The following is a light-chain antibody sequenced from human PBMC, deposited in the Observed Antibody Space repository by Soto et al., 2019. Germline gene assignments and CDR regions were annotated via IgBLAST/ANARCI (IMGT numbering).Light chain of an antibody. CDR3: QQYSTYSRT. V-gene: IGKV1-5*03. J-gene: IGKJ1*01. CDR2: KAS. Sequence: DIQMTQSPSTLSASVGDTVTITCRASQTISSWLAWYHQKPGKAPKLLIYKASTLESGVPSRFSGSGSETEFTLTISSLQPDDFATYYCQQYSTYSRTFGQGTKVEFK. CDR1: QTISSW.